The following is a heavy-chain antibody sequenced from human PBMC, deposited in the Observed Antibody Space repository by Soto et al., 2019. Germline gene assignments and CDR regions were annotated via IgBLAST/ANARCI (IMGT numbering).Heavy chain of an antibody. D-gene: IGHD2-2*01. J-gene: IGHJ6*02. CDR1: GYSFTSYW. Sequence: PGESLKISCKGSGYSFTSYWISWVRQMPGKGLEWMGRIDPSDSYTNYSPSFQGHVTISADKSISTAYLQWSSLKASDTAMYYCARSGCSSTSCYSLSYYYYGMDVWGQGTTVTVSS. CDR2: IDPSDSYT. V-gene: IGHV5-10-1*01. CDR3: ARSGCSSTSCYSLSYYYYGMDV.